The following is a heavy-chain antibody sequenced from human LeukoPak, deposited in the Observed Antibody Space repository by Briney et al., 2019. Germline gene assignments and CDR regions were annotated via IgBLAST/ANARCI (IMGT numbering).Heavy chain of an antibody. CDR1: GYTFTSYD. Sequence: ASVKVSCKASGYTFTSYDINWVRQAPGQGLEWMGIINPSGGSTSYAQKFQGRVTMTRDTSTSTVYMELSSLRSEVTAVYYCARDLEGSLLGYDSSGYEGKDWGQGTLVTVSS. V-gene: IGHV1-46*01. CDR3: ARDLEGSLLGYDSSGYEGKD. J-gene: IGHJ4*02. CDR2: INPSGGST. D-gene: IGHD3-22*01.